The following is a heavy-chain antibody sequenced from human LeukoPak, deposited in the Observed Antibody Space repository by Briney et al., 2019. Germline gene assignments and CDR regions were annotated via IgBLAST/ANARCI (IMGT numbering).Heavy chain of an antibody. D-gene: IGHD5-24*01. CDR1: GGSFSGYY. CDR2: INHSGST. CDR3: ARGRDGYMY. V-gene: IGHV4-34*01. Sequence: SETLSLTCAVYGGSFSGYYWSWIRQPPGKGLEWIGEINHSGSTNYNPSLKSRVTISVDTSKNQFSLKLSSVTAADTAVYYCARGRDGYMYWGQGTLVTVSS. J-gene: IGHJ4*02.